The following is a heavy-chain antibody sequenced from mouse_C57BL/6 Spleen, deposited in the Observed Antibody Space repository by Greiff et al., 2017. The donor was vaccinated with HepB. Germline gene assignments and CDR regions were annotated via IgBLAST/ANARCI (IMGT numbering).Heavy chain of an antibody. V-gene: IGHV1-42*01. CDR3: ARSGN. Sequence: VQLQQSGPELVKPGASVKISCKASGYSFTGYYMNWVKQSPEKSLEWIGEINPSTGGTTYNQKFKAKATLTVDKSSSTAYMQLKSLTSEDSAVYYCARSGNWGQGTTLTVSS. CDR2: INPSTGGT. J-gene: IGHJ2*01. D-gene: IGHD3-1*01. CDR1: GYSFTGYY.